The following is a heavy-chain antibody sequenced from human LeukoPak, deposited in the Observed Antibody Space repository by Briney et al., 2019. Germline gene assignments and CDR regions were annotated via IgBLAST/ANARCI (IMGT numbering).Heavy chain of an antibody. D-gene: IGHD7-27*01. CDR3: ARELVSLGTGYFDL. CDR2: TKQDGSDK. CDR1: GFTFSSYW. J-gene: IGHJ2*01. Sequence: GGSLRLSCAASGFTFSSYWMSWVRQAPGKGLEWVANTKQDGSDKYYVDSVKGRFTISRDNAKNSLYLQMNSLRTEDTAVYYCARELVSLGTGYFDLWGRGTLVTVSS. V-gene: IGHV3-7*01.